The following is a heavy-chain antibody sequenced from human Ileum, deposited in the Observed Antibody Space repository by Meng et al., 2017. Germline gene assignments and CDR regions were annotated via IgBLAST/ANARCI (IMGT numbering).Heavy chain of an antibody. V-gene: IGHV4-4*02. CDR2: IFHTGST. J-gene: IGHJ4*02. D-gene: IGHD2/OR15-2a*01. Sequence: QGQLKESGPGLVEPSGTLSLPCVVSGDSISSSNWWNWVRQPPGKGLEWIGEIFHTGSTNYNPSLKSRVTISADKSKNQFSLNLSSVTAADTAVYYCATNKNKKIDYWGQGTLVTVSS. CDR3: ATNKNKKIDY. CDR1: GDSISSSNW.